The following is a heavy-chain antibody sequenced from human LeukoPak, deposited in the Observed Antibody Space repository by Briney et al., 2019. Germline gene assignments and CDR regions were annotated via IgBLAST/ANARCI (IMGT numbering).Heavy chain of an antibody. D-gene: IGHD2-15*01. V-gene: IGHV6-1*01. CDR3: ARDSYCSGGSCYNWFDP. CDR2: TYYRSKWYN. J-gene: IGHJ5*02. CDR1: GDSVSSNSAA. Sequence: SSQTLSLTCAISGDSVSSNSAAWNWIRQSPSRGLEWLGRTYYRSKWYNDYAVSVKSRITINPDTSKNQFSLQLNSVTPEDTAVYYCARDSYCSGGSCYNWFDPWGQGTLVTVSS.